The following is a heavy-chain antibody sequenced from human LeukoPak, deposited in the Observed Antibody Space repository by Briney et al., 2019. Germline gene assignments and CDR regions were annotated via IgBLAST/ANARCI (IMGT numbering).Heavy chain of an antibody. CDR3: AGDKRPYYDSSGYRHRRAFDI. CDR1: GFTFSSYA. V-gene: IGHV3-30-3*01. D-gene: IGHD3-22*01. J-gene: IGHJ3*02. Sequence: GGSLRLSCAASGFTFSSYAMHWVRQAPGKGLEWVAVISYDGSNKYYADSVKGRFTISRDNSKNTLYLQMNSLRAEDTAVYYCAGDKRPYYDSSGYRHRRAFDIWGQGTMVTVSS. CDR2: ISYDGSNK.